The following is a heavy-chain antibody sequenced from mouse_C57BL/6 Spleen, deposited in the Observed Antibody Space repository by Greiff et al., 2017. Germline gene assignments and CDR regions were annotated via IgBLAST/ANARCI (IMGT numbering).Heavy chain of an antibody. V-gene: IGHV2-9*01. CDR1: GFSLTSYG. D-gene: IGHD2-4*01. CDR3: AEHWDYDDDGFAY. CDR2: IWGGGST. Sequence: QVQLQQFGPGLVAPSPSLSITRTVSGFSLTSYGVDWVRQPPGKGLEWLGVIWGGGSTNYNSALLSRLSISKDNSKSQVFLKMNSLQTDDTAMYYCAEHWDYDDDGFAYWGQGTLVTVSA. J-gene: IGHJ3*01.